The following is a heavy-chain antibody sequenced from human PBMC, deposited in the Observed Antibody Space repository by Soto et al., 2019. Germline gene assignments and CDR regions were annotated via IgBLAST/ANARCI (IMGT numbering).Heavy chain of an antibody. V-gene: IGHV2-5*02. CDR2: IYGDDDK. CDR1: GFSLTTSGVG. Sequence: QITLKQSGPTLVKPTQTLTLTCTVSGFSLTTSGVGVGWIRQPPGKALGCLALIYGDDDKGYSPSLKSRLTITQDTSKNTVVLTMTNMHPADTATYFCAHRTTTMTWWFDPWGQGTLVTVSS. CDR3: AHRTTTMTWWFDP. J-gene: IGHJ5*02. D-gene: IGHD4-17*01.